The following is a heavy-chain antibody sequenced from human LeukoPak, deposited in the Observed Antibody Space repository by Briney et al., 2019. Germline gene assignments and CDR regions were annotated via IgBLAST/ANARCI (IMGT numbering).Heavy chain of an antibody. CDR2: ISGSGGSK. Sequence: GGSLRLSCAASGFTFSSYAMSWVRQAPGKGLEWVSAISGSGGSKYYADSVKGRFTISRDNSKNTLYLQMNSLRAEDTAVYYCAKEYSSSWYRGYFDYWGQGTLVTVSS. CDR3: AKEYSSSWYRGYFDY. V-gene: IGHV3-23*01. CDR1: GFTFSSYA. D-gene: IGHD6-13*01. J-gene: IGHJ4*02.